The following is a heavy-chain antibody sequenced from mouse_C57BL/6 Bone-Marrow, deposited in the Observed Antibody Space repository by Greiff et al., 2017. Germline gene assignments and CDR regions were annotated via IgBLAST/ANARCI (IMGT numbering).Heavy chain of an antibody. CDR3: ARGDYYGSSDYAMDY. CDR1: GYTFTSYG. CDR2: IYPRSGNT. J-gene: IGHJ4*01. D-gene: IGHD1-1*01. V-gene: IGHV1-81*01. Sequence: QVQLKQSGAELARPGASVKLSCKASGYTFTSYGISWVKQRTGQGLEWIGEIYPRSGNTYYNEKFKGKATLTADKYSSTAYMELRSLTSEDSAVYFCARGDYYGSSDYAMDYWGQGTSVTVSS.